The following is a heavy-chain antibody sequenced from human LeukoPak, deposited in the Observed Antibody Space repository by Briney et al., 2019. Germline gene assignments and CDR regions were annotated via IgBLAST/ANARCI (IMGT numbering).Heavy chain of an antibody. CDR1: GYNFTTYF. J-gene: IGHJ4*02. Sequence: GESLKISCKGSGYNFTTYFIGWVRQMPGKGLEWMGIIYPGDSDTRYSPSFQGQVSISADKSISTAYLQWSSLKASDTAMYYCARRRDLYSGSYYPFDYWGQGTLVTVSS. D-gene: IGHD1-26*01. CDR3: ARRRDLYSGSYYPFDY. V-gene: IGHV5-51*01. CDR2: IYPGDSDT.